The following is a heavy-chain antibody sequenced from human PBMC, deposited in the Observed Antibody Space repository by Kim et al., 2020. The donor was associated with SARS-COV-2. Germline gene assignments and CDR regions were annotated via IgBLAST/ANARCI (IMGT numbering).Heavy chain of an antibody. J-gene: IGHJ4*02. CDR1: GFTFSSYS. V-gene: IGHV3-21*01. CDR2: ISSSSSYI. Sequence: GGSLRLSCAASGFTFSSYSMNWVRQAPGKGLEWVSSISSSSSYIYYADSVKGRFTISRDNAKNSLYLQMNSLRAEDTAVYYCARDASSSYYDSSGYHDYWGQGTLVTVSS. CDR3: ARDASSSYYDSSGYHDY. D-gene: IGHD3-22*01.